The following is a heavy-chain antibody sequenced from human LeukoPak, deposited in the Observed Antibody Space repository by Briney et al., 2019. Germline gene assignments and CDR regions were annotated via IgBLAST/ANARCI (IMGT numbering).Heavy chain of an antibody. CDR1: GFTFSSYS. J-gene: IGHJ3*02. Sequence: GGSLRLSCAASGFTFSSYSMNWVRQAPGKGLEWVATMTSSNTIYYADSVKGRFTISKDNAENSVYLQMNSLRDEDTAVYSCARAQTMFWEFDGFDIWGRGTKVSVSS. V-gene: IGHV3-69-1*01. CDR2: MTSSNTI. D-gene: IGHD3-10*02. CDR3: ARAQTMFWEFDGFDI.